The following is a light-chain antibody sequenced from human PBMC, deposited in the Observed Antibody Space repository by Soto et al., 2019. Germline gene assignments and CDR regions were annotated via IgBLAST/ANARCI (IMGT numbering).Light chain of an antibody. V-gene: IGKV3-20*01. J-gene: IGKJ1*01. CDR1: QSVSSTS. Sequence: EIVLTQSPGTLSLSPGDRATLSCRASQSVSSTSLAWYQQKPGQAPRLLIYGASSSATGIPDRFSGSGSGTDFTLTVSRLEPEDFALYYCQQYGSSPPTFGQGTKVEI. CDR3: QQYGSSPPT. CDR2: GAS.